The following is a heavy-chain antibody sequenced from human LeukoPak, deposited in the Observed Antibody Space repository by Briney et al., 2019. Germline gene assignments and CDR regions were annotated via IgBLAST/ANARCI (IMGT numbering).Heavy chain of an antibody. CDR2: INHSGST. CDR1: GGSFSGYY. J-gene: IGHJ5*02. D-gene: IGHD1-26*01. Sequence: SETLSLTCAIYGGSFSGYYWSWIRQPPGKGLEWIGEINHSGSTNYNPSLKSRVTISVDTSKNQFSLKLSSVTAADTAVYYCARRGGSQGNWFDPWGQGTLVTVSS. V-gene: IGHV4-34*01. CDR3: ARRGGSQGNWFDP.